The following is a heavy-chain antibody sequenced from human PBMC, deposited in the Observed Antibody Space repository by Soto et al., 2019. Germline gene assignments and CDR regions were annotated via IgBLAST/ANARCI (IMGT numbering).Heavy chain of an antibody. CDR1: GDSFNDYY. CDR2: INPNGGVT. Sequence: VQLVQSGAEVKKPGASVKVSCKTSGDSFNDYYIHWVRQAPGQGLERMGWINPNGGVTKYAQKFQGRVTVTRDTSIRTVYMELRSLRSDDTAVYYCARESGGATATLDYYYFYMDVWGKGTTVTVSS. V-gene: IGHV1-2*02. J-gene: IGHJ6*03. CDR3: ARESGGATATLDYYYFYMDV. D-gene: IGHD5-12*01.